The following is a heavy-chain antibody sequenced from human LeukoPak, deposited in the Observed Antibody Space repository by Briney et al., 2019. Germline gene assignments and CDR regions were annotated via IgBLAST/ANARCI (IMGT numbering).Heavy chain of an antibody. CDR1: GGSLSGYY. J-gene: IGHJ6*03. Sequence: ASETLSLTCAVYGGSLSGYYWSWIRQPPGKGLEWIGEINHSGSTNYNPSLKSRVTISVDTSKNQFSLKPSSVTAADTAVYYCARGQYYYYYMDVWGKGTTVTVSS. V-gene: IGHV4-34*01. CDR2: INHSGST. CDR3: ARGQYYYYYMDV.